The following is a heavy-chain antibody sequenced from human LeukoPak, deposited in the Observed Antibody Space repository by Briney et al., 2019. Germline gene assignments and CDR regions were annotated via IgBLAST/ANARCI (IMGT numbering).Heavy chain of an antibody. D-gene: IGHD6-19*01. CDR1: GFTFSSYA. CDR2: ISYDGSNK. V-gene: IGHV3-30-3*01. CDR3: ARAYRTTRIAVAGHYYGMDV. Sequence: GRSLRLSSAASGFTFSSYAMHWVRQAPGKGLEWVAVISYDGSNKYYADSVKGRFTISRDNSKNTLYLQMNSLRAEDTAVYYCARAYRTTRIAVAGHYYGMDVWGQGTTVTVSS. J-gene: IGHJ6*02.